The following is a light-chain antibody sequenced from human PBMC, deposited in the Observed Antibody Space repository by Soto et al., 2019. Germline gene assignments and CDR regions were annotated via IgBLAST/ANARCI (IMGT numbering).Light chain of an antibody. CDR3: QQYDNLPIT. V-gene: IGKV1-33*01. CDR1: QDITTY. J-gene: IGKJ5*01. CDR2: AAS. Sequence: DIQMTQSPSSLSASVGDRVTITCQASQDITTYLNWYQQKPGKAPKLLMYAASNLQTGAPSRFSGRGSGTHFTFTISSLQPEDIATYYCQQYDNLPITFGQGTRLEIK.